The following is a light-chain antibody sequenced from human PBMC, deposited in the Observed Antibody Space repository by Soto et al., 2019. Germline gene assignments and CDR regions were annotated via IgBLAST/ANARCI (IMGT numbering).Light chain of an antibody. Sequence: QPVLTKPPSVSGAPGQRVTISCTGSSSNIGAGYDVHWYQQLPGTAPKLLIYGNSNRPSGVPDRFSGSKSGTSASLAITGLQAEDEADYYCQSYDSSLSGYVVFGGGTKLTVL. V-gene: IGLV1-40*01. J-gene: IGLJ2*01. CDR2: GNS. CDR1: SSNIGAGYD. CDR3: QSYDSSLSGYVV.